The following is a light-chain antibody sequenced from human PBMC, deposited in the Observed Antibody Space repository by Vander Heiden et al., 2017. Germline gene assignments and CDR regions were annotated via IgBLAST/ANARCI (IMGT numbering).Light chain of an antibody. J-gene: IGKJ1*01. CDR1: QGFGTW. V-gene: IGKV1-5*03. Sequence: DIQMTQSPSTLSASVGDSVTLTCRAGQGFGTWLAWYQQQPGEAPKVLIHTASRLENGVQSRCSGSGSGTEFPLAISILQPDDFATYYCQQYDTYWTFGQGTKVEIK. CDR3: QQYDTYWT. CDR2: TAS.